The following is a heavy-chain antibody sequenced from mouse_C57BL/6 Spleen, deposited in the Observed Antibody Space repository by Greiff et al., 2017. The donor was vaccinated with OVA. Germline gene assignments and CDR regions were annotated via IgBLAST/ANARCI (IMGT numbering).Heavy chain of an antibody. CDR1: GYTFTDYN. J-gene: IGHJ1*03. D-gene: IGHD1-1*01. CDR3: ATPSSSPLWYFDV. V-gene: IGHV1-22*01. CDR2: INPNNGGT. Sequence: EVQVVESGPELVKPGASVKMSCKASGYTFTDYNMHWVKQSHGKSLEWIGYINPNNGGTSYNQKFKGKATLTVNKSSSTAYMELRSLTSEDSAVYYCATPSSSPLWYFDVWGTGTTVTVSS.